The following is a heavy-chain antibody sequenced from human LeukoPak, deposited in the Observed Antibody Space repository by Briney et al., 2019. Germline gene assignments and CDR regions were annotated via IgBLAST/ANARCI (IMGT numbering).Heavy chain of an antibody. Sequence: GGSLRLSCAASGFIFSSYWMSWVHQAPGKGLEWVANIKQDGSEKYYVDSVKGRFTISRDNAKDSLYLQMNSLRAEDTAVYYCARVTMIVVVTMTNWFDPWGQGTLVTVPS. D-gene: IGHD3-22*01. J-gene: IGHJ5*02. CDR2: IKQDGSEK. V-gene: IGHV3-7*01. CDR3: ARVTMIVVVTMTNWFDP. CDR1: GFIFSSYW.